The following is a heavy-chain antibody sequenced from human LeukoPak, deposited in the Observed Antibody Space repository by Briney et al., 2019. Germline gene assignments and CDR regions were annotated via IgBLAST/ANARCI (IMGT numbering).Heavy chain of an antibody. CDR3: ASRTMYEIVVVVAATDGFGMDV. CDR1: GFTFSSYA. Sequence: GGSLRLSCAASGFTFSSYAMHWVRQAPGKGLEWVAVISYDGSNEYYADSVKGRFTISRDNSKNTLYLQMNSLRAEDTAVYYCASRTMYEIVVVVAATDGFGMDVWGQGTTVTVSS. J-gene: IGHJ6*02. D-gene: IGHD2-15*01. CDR2: ISYDGSNE. V-gene: IGHV3-30-3*01.